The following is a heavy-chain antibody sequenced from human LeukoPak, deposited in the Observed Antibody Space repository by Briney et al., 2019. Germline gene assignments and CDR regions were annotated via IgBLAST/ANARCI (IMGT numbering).Heavy chain of an antibody. CDR2: ISGSGGST. Sequence: PGGSLRLSCAASGFTFSSYAMSWVRQAPGKGLEWVSAISGSGGSTYYADSVKGRFTISRDNAKNSLYLQMDSLRAEDTALYYCARDRGYCSGGTCYPVYFDYWGQGTLVTVSS. V-gene: IGHV3-23*01. J-gene: IGHJ4*02. CDR1: GFTFSSYA. D-gene: IGHD2-15*01. CDR3: ARDRGYCSGGTCYPVYFDY.